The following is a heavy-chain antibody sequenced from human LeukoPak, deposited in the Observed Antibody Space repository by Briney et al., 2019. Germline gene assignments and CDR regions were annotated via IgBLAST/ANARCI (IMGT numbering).Heavy chain of an antibody. D-gene: IGHD3-22*01. CDR2: IYYSGST. CDR1: GGSISGYY. V-gene: IGHV4-59*08. Sequence: PSETLSLTCTVSGGSISGYYWSWIRQPPGKGLEWIGYIYYSGSTNYNPSLKSRVTISLDTSKNQFPLKLSSVTAADTAVYYCASLKVLYYYDSSGHFDYWGQGTLVTVSS. J-gene: IGHJ4*02. CDR3: ASLKVLYYYDSSGHFDY.